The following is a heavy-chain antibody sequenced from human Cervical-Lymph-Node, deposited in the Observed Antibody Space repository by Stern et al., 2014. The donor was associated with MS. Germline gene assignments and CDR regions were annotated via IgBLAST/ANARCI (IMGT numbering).Heavy chain of an antibody. CDR2: IYYRGST. CDR3: ARAALALYDSSLDC. D-gene: IGHD3-3*01. CDR1: GGSIRSGAYY. V-gene: IGHV4-31*03. J-gene: IGHJ4*02. Sequence: QVQLQESGPGLVKPSQTLSLTCTVSGGSIRSGAYYWTWIRQHPGKGLEWIGYIYYRGSTCYNPSLKSRVTISVDPSKNQFSLNLSSVTAADTAVYYCARAALALYDSSLDCWGQGTLVTVSS.